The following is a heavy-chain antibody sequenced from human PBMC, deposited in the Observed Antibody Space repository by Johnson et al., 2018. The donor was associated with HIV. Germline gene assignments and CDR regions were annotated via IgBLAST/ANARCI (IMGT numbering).Heavy chain of an antibody. CDR2: IRYDGSKK. J-gene: IGHJ3*02. CDR1: GFTFSDYA. Sequence: QVQLVESGGDLVQPGGSLRLSCVGSGFTFSDYAMHWVRQAPGKGLEWVAIIRYDGSKKYYADSVKGRFTISRDNSKNTLYLQMNSLRAEDTVLYYCARDPPPRSSGSDAFDIWGQGTMVTVSS. D-gene: IGHD6-19*01. CDR3: ARDPPPRSSGSDAFDI. V-gene: IGHV3-33*08.